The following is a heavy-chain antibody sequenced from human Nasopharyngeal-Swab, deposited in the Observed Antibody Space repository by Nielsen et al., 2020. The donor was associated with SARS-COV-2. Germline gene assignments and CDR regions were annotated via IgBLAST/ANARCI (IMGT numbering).Heavy chain of an antibody. CDR1: GFTFDDYA. J-gene: IGHJ3*02. Sequence: SLKISCAASGFTFDDYAMHWVRQAPGKGLEWVSGISWNSGSIGYADSVKGRFTIFRDNAKNSLYLQMNSLRAEDTALYYCAKLAFVGTTYDAFDIWGQGTMVTVSS. D-gene: IGHD7-27*01. CDR2: ISWNSGSI. V-gene: IGHV3-9*01. CDR3: AKLAFVGTTYDAFDI.